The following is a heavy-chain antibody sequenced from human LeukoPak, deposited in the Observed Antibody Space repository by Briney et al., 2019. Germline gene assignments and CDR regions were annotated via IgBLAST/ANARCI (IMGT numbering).Heavy chain of an antibody. CDR1: GFTYSSYS. Sequence: GGSLRLSCAASGFTYSSYSMNWVRQAPGKGLEWVSSISSISSYIYYADSVKGRFTISRDNAKNSLYLQMNSLRAEDTAVYYCARDGSYYDILTGSYYFDYWGQGTLVTVSS. CDR2: ISSISSYI. CDR3: ARDGSYYDILTGSYYFDY. V-gene: IGHV3-21*01. D-gene: IGHD3-9*01. J-gene: IGHJ4*02.